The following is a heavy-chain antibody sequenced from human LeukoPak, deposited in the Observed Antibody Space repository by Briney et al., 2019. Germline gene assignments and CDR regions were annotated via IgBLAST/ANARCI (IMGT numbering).Heavy chain of an antibody. CDR1: GYTFTDYY. V-gene: IGHV1-2*02. CDR2: INPNSGDT. CDR3: ARDGDLDWLPSGF. J-gene: IGHJ4*02. Sequence: ASVKVSCKASGYTFTDYYMHWVRQAPGQGLEWVGWINPNSGDTKYARRFQGRVTMTRDTSISAAYMELTRLTSDDTAVYYCARDGDLDWLPSGFWGQGTLVTVSS. D-gene: IGHD3-9*01.